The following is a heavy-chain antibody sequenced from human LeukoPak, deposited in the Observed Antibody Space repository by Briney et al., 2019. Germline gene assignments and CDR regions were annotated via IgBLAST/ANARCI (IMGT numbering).Heavy chain of an antibody. CDR3: ARPNPPTYSNYVWFDP. V-gene: IGHV1-2*02. CDR2: INPNSGGT. Sequence: GASVKVSCKASGYTFTGYYMHWVRQAPGQGLEWMGWINPNSGGTNYAQKFQGRVTMTRDTSISTAYMELSRLRSDDTAVYYCARPNPPTYSNYVWFDPWGQGTLVTVSS. D-gene: IGHD4-11*01. J-gene: IGHJ5*02. CDR1: GYTFTGYY.